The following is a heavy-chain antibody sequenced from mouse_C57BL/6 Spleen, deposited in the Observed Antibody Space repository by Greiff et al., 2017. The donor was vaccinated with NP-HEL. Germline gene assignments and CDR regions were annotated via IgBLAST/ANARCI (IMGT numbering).Heavy chain of an antibody. D-gene: IGHD1-1*02. CDR1: GYSFTGYY. Sequence: EVQLQQSGPELVKPGASVKISCKASGYSFTGYYMNWVKQSPEKSLEWIGEINPSTGGTTYNQKFKAKATLTVDKSSSTAYMQLKSLTSEDSAVYYCARWGLDYDYAMDYWGQGTSVTVSS. V-gene: IGHV1-42*01. J-gene: IGHJ4*01. CDR2: INPSTGGT. CDR3: ARWGLDYDYAMDY.